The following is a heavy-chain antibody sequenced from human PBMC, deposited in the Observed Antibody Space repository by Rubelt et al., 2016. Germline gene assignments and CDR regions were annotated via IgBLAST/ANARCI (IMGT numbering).Heavy chain of an antibody. CDR1: GYTFTSYA. J-gene: IGHJ4*02. Sequence: QVQLVQSGAEVKKPGASVKVSCKASGYTFTSYAMHWVRQAPGQRLEWMGWINAGNGNTKYSQKFQGRVTITSDTSASTAYMCLSSLRSEDTAVYYCARDPPRLARGSGSYYNYWGQGTLVTVSS. CDR2: INAGNGNT. D-gene: IGHD3-10*01. V-gene: IGHV1-3*01. CDR3: ARDPPRLARGSGSYYNY.